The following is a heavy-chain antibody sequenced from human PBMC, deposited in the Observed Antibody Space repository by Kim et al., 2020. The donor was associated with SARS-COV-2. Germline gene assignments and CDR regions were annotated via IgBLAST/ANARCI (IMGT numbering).Heavy chain of an antibody. CDR3: ATYRTQGSGPRLFYWYFDL. Sequence: GGSLRLSCVASGFSFGTNSMSWVRQAPGKGLEWVSYISSSSTTIYYADSVRGRFTISRDNGKNSLYLQMNSLRDEDSAVYYCATYRTQGSGPRLFYWYFDLWGRGTLVTVSS. CDR2: ISSSSTTI. V-gene: IGHV3-48*02. D-gene: IGHD3-16*02. CDR1: GFSFGTNS. J-gene: IGHJ2*01.